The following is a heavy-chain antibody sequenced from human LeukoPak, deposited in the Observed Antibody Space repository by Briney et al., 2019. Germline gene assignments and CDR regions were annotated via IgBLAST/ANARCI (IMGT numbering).Heavy chain of an antibody. CDR2: IRSKGDSYAT. CDR1: GFTFSGSA. Sequence: PGGSLRLSCAASGFTFSGSAMHWVRQASGKGLEWVGRIRSKGDSYATEYAASVKGSFTISRDDSKNTAYLQMNSLKTEDTAVYYCTRLLDYWGQGTLVTVSS. V-gene: IGHV3-73*01. J-gene: IGHJ4*02. CDR3: TRLLDY.